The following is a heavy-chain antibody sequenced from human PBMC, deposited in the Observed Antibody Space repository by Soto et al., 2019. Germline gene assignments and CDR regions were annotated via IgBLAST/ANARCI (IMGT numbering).Heavy chain of an antibody. CDR1: GGSISSYY. J-gene: IGHJ5*02. Sequence: SETLSLTCTVSGGSISSYYWSWIRQPPGKGLERIGYIYYSGSTNYNPSLKSRVTISVDTSKNQFSLKLSSVTAADTAVYYCASQGYLYSSSWYLDPWGQGTLVTVSS. D-gene: IGHD6-13*01. V-gene: IGHV4-59*01. CDR2: IYYSGST. CDR3: ASQGYLYSSSWYLDP.